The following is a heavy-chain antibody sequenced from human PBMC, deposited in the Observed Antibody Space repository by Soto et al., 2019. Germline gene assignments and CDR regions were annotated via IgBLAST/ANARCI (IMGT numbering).Heavy chain of an antibody. J-gene: IGHJ4*02. D-gene: IGHD3-22*01. CDR1: GYSFTSYW. V-gene: IGHV5-51*01. CDR3: ARLLTYYYDSSPGHYYFGY. CDR2: IYPGDSDT. Sequence: GESLKISCKGSGYSFTSYWIGWVRQMPGKGLEWMGIIYPGDSDTRYSPSFQGQVTISADKSISTAYLQWSSLKASDTAMYYCARLLTYYYDSSPGHYYFGYWGQGTLVTVSS.